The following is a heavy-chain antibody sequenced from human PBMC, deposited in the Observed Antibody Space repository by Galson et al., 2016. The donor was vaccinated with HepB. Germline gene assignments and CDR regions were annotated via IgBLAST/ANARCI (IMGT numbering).Heavy chain of an antibody. V-gene: IGHV4-4*07. J-gene: IGHJ4*02. CDR1: GAAISDYY. Sequence: SETLSLTCTDSGAAISDYYWSWIRQPAGKGLEWIGRIPTSGSTNYNPSPKSRVTMSVDTSTNQFSLKVTSVTAADMAMYYCAWGSGDHPFDYWGQGTLVTVSS. CDR3: AWGSGDHPFDY. D-gene: IGHD7-27*01. CDR2: IPTSGST.